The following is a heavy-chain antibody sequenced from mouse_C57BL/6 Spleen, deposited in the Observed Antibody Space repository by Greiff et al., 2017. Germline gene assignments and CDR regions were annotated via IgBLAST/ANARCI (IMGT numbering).Heavy chain of an antibody. CDR2: INYDGSST. V-gene: IGHV5-16*01. J-gene: IGHJ4*01. Sequence: EVQGVESEGGLVQPGSSMKLSCTASGFTFSDYYMAWVRQVPEKGLEWVANINYDGSSTSYLDTLQIRFIISSDNAKNILSLQMSSLQSEDTATYSCARGLRYPHCYAIDYWGQGTSVTVSS. CDR3: ARGLRYPHCYAIDY. D-gene: IGHD1-1*01. CDR1: GFTFSDYY.